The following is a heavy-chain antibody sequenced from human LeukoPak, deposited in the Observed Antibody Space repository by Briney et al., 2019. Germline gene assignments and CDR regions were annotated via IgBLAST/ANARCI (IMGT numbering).Heavy chain of an antibody. CDR3: ARIFGYYWVDY. CDR1: GFTFSSYW. Sequence: GGSLRLSCAASGFTFSSYWMHWVRQAPGKGLVWVSRINSDGSSPKYADSVKGRFTISRDNAKNTLYLQMNSLRAEDTAVYYCARIFGYYWVDYWGQGTLVTVSS. D-gene: IGHD3-22*01. CDR2: INSDGSSP. J-gene: IGHJ4*02. V-gene: IGHV3-74*03.